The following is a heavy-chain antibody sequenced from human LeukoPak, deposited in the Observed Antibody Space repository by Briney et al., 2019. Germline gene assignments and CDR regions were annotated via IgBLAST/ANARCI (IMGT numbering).Heavy chain of an antibody. CDR2: INPSGGST. CDR1: GYTFTSYY. V-gene: IGHV1-46*01. CDR3: ARLDYYDSSGYWPYLDY. D-gene: IGHD3-22*01. Sequence: ASVKVSCKASGYTFTSYYMHWVRQAPGQGLEWMGIINPSGGSTSYAQKFQGRVTMTWDTSASTVYMELSSLRSEDTAVYYCARLDYYDSSGYWPYLDYWGQGTLVTVSS. J-gene: IGHJ4*02.